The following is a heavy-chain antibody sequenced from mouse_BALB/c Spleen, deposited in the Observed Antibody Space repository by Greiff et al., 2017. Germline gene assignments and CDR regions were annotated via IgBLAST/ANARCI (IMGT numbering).Heavy chain of an antibody. CDR2: ISSGGSYT. J-gene: IGHJ2*01. CDR3: ARQRGYGNYVYFDY. CDR1: GFTFSSYG. Sequence: EVKVVESGGDLVKPGGSLKLSCAASGFTFSSYGMSWVRQTPDKRLEWVATISSGGSYTYYPDSVKGRFTISRDNAKNTLYLQMSSLKSEDTAMYYCARQRGYGNYVYFDYWGQGTTLTVSS. V-gene: IGHV5-6*01. D-gene: IGHD2-1*01.